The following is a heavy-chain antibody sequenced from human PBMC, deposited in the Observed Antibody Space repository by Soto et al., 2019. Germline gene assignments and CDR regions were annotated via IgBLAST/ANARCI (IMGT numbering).Heavy chain of an antibody. Sequence: GGSLRLSCAASGFTFSSYAMSWVRQAPGKGLEWVSAISGSGGSTYYADSVKGRFTISRDNSKNTLYLQMNSLRAEDTAVYYCATTLTIFGVGGVYRGQGTLVTVSS. CDR3: ATTLTIFGVGGVY. CDR1: GFTFSSYA. J-gene: IGHJ4*02. V-gene: IGHV3-23*01. CDR2: ISGSGGST. D-gene: IGHD3-3*01.